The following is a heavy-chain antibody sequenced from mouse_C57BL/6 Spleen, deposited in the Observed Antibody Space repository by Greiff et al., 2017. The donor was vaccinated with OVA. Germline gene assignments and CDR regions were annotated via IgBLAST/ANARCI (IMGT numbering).Heavy chain of an antibody. CDR2: IDPENGDT. Sequence: EVQLVESGAELVRPGASVKLSCTASGFNIKDDYMHWVKQRPEQGLEWIGWIDPENGDTEYASKFQGKATITADTSSNTAYLQLSSLTSEDTAVYYCTTAGYTADYWGQGTSVTVSS. D-gene: IGHD2-2*01. J-gene: IGHJ4*01. CDR1: GFNIKDDY. V-gene: IGHV14-4*01. CDR3: TTAGYTADY.